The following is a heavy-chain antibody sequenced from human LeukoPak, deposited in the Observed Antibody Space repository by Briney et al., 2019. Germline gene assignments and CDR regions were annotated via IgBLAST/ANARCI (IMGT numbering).Heavy chain of an antibody. V-gene: IGHV1-2*02. CDR1: GYTLTDYY. D-gene: IGHD3-22*01. CDR2: IDPDSGGT. CDR3: AREYYDSSGSKYAFDI. J-gene: IGHJ3*02. Sequence: GASVKVSCRASGYTLTDYYMHWVRQAPGQGLEWMGCIDPDSGGTKSAQRLQGRVTMTRDTSITTVYMELIRLRSDDTAVYYCAREYYDSSGSKYAFDIWGQGTMVTVSS.